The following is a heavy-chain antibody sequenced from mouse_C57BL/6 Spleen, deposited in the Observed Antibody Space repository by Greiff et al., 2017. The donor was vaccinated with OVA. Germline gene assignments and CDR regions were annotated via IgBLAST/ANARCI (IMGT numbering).Heavy chain of an antibody. V-gene: IGHV1-81*01. CDR2: IYPRSGNT. Sequence: VQLQQSGAELARPGASVKLSCKASGYTFTSYGISWVKQRTGQGLEWIGEIYPRSGNTYYNEKFKGKATLTADKSSSTAYMELRSLTSEDSAVYFCARYDDGYYGYAMDYWGQGTSVTVSS. J-gene: IGHJ4*01. CDR1: GYTFTSYG. CDR3: ARYDDGYYGYAMDY. D-gene: IGHD2-3*01.